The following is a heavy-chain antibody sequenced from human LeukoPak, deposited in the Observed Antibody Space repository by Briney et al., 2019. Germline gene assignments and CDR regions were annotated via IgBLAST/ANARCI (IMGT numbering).Heavy chain of an antibody. D-gene: IGHD5-24*01. CDR1: GFTLSSYW. J-gene: IGHJ4*02. CDR3: ARVGGRDGYNILDY. CDR2: IKQEGSEK. Sequence: PGGSLRLSCAASGFTLSSYWMSWVRQAPGKGLEWVANIKQEGSEKYYVDSVKGRFTISRDNAKNSLYLQMNSLRAEDTAVYYCARVGGRDGYNILDYWGQGTLVNVSS. V-gene: IGHV3-7*01.